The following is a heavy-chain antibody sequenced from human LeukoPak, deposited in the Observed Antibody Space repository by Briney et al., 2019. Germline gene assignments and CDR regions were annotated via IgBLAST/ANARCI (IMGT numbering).Heavy chain of an antibody. Sequence: SETLSLTCTVSGGSISSGGYYWSWIRQHPGKGLEWIGYIYYSGSTYYNPSLKSRVTISVDTSKNQFSLKLSSVTAADTAVYYCARDRMVRGVIPFYYYYGMDVWGQGTTVTVSS. J-gene: IGHJ6*02. CDR1: GGSISSGGYY. V-gene: IGHV4-31*03. D-gene: IGHD3-10*01. CDR2: IYYSGST. CDR3: ARDRMVRGVIPFYYYYGMDV.